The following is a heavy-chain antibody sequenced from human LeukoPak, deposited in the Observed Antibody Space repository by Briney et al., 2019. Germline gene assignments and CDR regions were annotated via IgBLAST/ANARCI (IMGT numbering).Heavy chain of an antibody. CDR2: INHSGST. V-gene: IGHV4-34*01. J-gene: IGHJ4*02. D-gene: IGHD3-10*01. CDR1: GGSFSGYY. Sequence: NPSETLSLTCAVYGGSFSGYYWSWIRQPPGKGLEWIGEINHSGSTNYNPSLKSRVTISVDTSKNQFSLKLSSVTAADTAVYYCARAVRGVNNMAIDNWGQGTLVTVSS. CDR3: ARAVRGVNNMAIDN.